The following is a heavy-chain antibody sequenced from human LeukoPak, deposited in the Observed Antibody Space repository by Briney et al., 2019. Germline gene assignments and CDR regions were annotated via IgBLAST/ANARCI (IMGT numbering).Heavy chain of an antibody. CDR1: GFTFSSSW. D-gene: IGHD2-2*01. CDR3: ASSTQISKYADY. V-gene: IGHV3-74*01. CDR2: INSDGSIT. J-gene: IGHJ4*02. Sequence: PGGSLRLSCAPSGFTFSSSWMHWVRQAPGKGLVWVSRINSDGSITTYADSVRGRFTISRDNAKSTLYLQMNSLRAEDTAVYYCASSTQISKYADYWGQGALVTVSS.